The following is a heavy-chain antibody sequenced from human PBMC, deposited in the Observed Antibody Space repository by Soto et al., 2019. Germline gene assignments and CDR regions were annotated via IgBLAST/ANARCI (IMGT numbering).Heavy chain of an antibody. J-gene: IGHJ3*01. CDR2: VSCRCADK. Sequence: GGSLRLSCAASGCTFSSYTMIWVRHAPWKGLEWVSGVSCRCADKFYADSVKGRFTICRCNSINLLFLYMNDLRSEDTAVYSFAVPRLYDNFDYHRVGFNFWGLGTMVAVSS. D-gene: IGHD3-22*01. V-gene: IGHV3-23*01. CDR1: GCTFSSYT. CDR3: AVPRLYDNFDYHRVGFNF.